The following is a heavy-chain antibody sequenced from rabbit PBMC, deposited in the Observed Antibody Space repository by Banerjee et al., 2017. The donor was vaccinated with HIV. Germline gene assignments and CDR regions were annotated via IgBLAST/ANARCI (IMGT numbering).Heavy chain of an antibody. V-gene: IGHV1S45*01. D-gene: IGHD6-1*01. Sequence: QEQLVESGGGLVTLGGSLKLSCKASGVDFSSYAISWVRQAPGKGLEWIGCIATGSGSTYYASWAKGRFTITKTSSTTVTLQMTSLTAADTATYFCARDYSYGNTGFPLWGQGTLVTVS. J-gene: IGHJ3*01. CDR2: IATGSGST. CDR3: ARDYSYGNTGFPL. CDR1: GVDFSSYA.